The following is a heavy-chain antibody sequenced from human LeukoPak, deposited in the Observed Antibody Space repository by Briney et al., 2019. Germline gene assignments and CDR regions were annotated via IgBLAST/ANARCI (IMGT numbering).Heavy chain of an antibody. J-gene: IGHJ4*02. Sequence: SGPTLVNPTQTLTLTCTFSGFSLSSSGVGVGWIRQPPGKALEWLALIYWDDDKRYSPSLKSRLTITKDTSKNQVVLTMTNMDPVDTAAYYCARRPSASWYFDYWGQGTLVTVSS. CDR3: ARRPSASWYFDY. CDR1: GFSLSSSGVG. CDR2: IYWDDDK. D-gene: IGHD6-6*01. V-gene: IGHV2-5*02.